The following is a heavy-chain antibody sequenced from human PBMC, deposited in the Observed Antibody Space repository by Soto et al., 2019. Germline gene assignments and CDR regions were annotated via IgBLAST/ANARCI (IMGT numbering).Heavy chain of an antibody. Sequence: SVEVSWKASGVGISCYSICWARQSHGQGLEWMGGIIPIFGTANYAQKFQGRVTITADESTSTAYMELSSLRSEDTAVYYCARSITMVRGVIITWPYYYYYYGMDVWGQGTTVTVSS. D-gene: IGHD3-10*01. CDR2: IIPIFGTA. V-gene: IGHV1-69*13. J-gene: IGHJ6*02. CDR3: ARSITMVRGVIITWPYYYYYYGMDV. CDR1: GVGISCYS.